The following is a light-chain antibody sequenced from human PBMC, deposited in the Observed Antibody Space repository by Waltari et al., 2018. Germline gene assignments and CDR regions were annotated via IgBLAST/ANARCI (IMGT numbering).Light chain of an antibody. CDR1: QAFVNS. CDR3: QQFYETPRS. CDR2: GVS. V-gene: IGKV1-NL1*01. J-gene: IGKJ2*01. Sequence: DIQLTQSPSSLSATLGDRVTITCRSSQAFVNSLAWFQQKPGQAPRLLVYGVSTLYDGVPSRFSGSRSGTDFSLTISNLQPDDFAVYYCQQFYETPRSFGQGTRL.